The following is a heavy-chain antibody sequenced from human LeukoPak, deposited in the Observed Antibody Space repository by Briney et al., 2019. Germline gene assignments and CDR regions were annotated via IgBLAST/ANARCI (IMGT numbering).Heavy chain of an antibody. CDR2: IIPIFGTA. CDR3: ARAGGDSSGSFDY. J-gene: IGHJ4*02. D-gene: IGHD6-19*01. CDR1: GGTFSSYA. V-gene: IGHV1-69*13. Sequence: SVKVSCTASGGTFSSYAISWVRQAPGQGLEWMGGIIPIFGTANYAQKFQGRVTITADESTSTAYMELSSLRSEDTAVYYCARAGGDSSGSFDYWGQGTLVTVSS.